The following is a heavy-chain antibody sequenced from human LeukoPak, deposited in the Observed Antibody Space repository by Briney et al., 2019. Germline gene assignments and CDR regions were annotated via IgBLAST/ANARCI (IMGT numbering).Heavy chain of an antibody. D-gene: IGHD5-18*01. CDR1: GFIFRRYA. CDR3: AREADEEDGGYNYGRGYYYFYGMDV. J-gene: IGHJ6*02. V-gene: IGHV3-30*04. Sequence: GGSLRLSCAAWGFIFRRYAMHWVRQAPGRGREGRGVISYEGNNKYYAASVKGRVTISRGNSKNTLYMQLNSLRTDDTAVYYCAREADEEDGGYNYGRGYYYFYGMDVWGHGTTVTVPS. CDR2: ISYEGNNK.